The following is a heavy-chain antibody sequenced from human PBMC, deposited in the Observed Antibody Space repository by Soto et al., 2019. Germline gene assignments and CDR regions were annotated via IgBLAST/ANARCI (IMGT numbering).Heavy chain of an antibody. CDR1: GFTFSSYG. CDR2: IWYDGSNK. Sequence: GGSLRLSCAASGFTFSSYGMHWVRQAPGKGLEWVAVIWYDGSNKYYADSVKGRFTISRDNSKNTLYLQMNSLRAEDTAVYYCAREGASSTSYYYMDVWGKGTTVTVSS. CDR3: AREGASSTSYYYMDV. J-gene: IGHJ6*03. V-gene: IGHV3-33*01. D-gene: IGHD2-2*01.